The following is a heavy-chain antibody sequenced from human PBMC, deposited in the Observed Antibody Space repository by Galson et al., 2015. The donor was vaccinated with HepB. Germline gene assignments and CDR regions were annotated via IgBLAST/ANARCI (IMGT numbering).Heavy chain of an antibody. J-gene: IGHJ4*02. Sequence: QSGAEVKKPGESLKISCKGSGYSFTSYWIGWVRQMPGKGLEWMGIIHPGDSDTRYSPSFQGQVTMSVDKSISTAHLQWSSLKASDTAMYYCARQRSSSPTDFHYWGQGTLVTVSS. CDR1: GYSFTSYW. CDR3: ARQRSSSPTDFHY. D-gene: IGHD2-21*02. V-gene: IGHV5-51*01. CDR2: IHPGDSDT.